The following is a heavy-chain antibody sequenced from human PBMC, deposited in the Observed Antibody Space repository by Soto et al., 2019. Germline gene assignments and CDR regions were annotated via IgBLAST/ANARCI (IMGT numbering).Heavy chain of an antibody. CDR1: GFTFSSYS. CDR2: ISSSSSYI. J-gene: IGHJ4*02. Sequence: PGGSLRLSCAASGFTFSSYSMNWVRQAPGKGLEWVSSISSSSSYIYYADSVKGRFTISRDNAKNSLYLQMNSLRAEDTAVYYCASGASYQYYDFWSGYYPPGYFDYWGQGTLVTVSS. D-gene: IGHD3-3*01. CDR3: ASGASYQYYDFWSGYYPPGYFDY. V-gene: IGHV3-21*01.